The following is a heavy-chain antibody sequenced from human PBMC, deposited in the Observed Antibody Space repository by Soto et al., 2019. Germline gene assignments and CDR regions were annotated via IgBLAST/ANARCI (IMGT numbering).Heavy chain of an antibody. Sequence: SVKVSCKASGFTFTSSAMQWVRQARGQRLEWIGWIVVGSGNTNYAQKFQERVTITRDMSTSTAYMELSSLRSEDTAVYYCAAVLDYYGSGSYRFDYYYYYMDVWGKGTTVTVSS. J-gene: IGHJ6*03. CDR2: IVVGSGNT. V-gene: IGHV1-58*02. CDR1: GFTFTSSA. CDR3: AAVLDYYGSGSYRFDYYYYYMDV. D-gene: IGHD3-10*01.